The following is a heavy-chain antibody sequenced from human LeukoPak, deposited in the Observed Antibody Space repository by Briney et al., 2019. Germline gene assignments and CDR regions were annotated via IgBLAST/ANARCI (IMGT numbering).Heavy chain of an antibody. CDR3: ARIMGGSGSYYLDY. Sequence: SETLSLTCTVSGGSISSSNWWSWVRQPPGKGLEWIGEIYHSGSTNYNPSLKSRVTISVDKSKNQFSLKLSSVTAADTAVYYCARIMGGSGSYYLDYWGQGTLVTVSS. CDR2: IYHSGST. V-gene: IGHV4-4*02. D-gene: IGHD3-10*01. J-gene: IGHJ4*02. CDR1: GGSISSSNW.